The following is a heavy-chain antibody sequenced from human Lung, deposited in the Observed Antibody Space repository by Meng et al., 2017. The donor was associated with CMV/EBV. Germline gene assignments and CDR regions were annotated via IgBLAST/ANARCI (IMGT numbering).Heavy chain of an antibody. CDR1: GGSIRSSTYY. Sequence: RDSGSGLLTPPDTLSPPCSVSGGSIRSSTYYWAWIRQPPGKGLEWIGSLYDSGSTYYHPSLKSRVTISVDTSKTYFSLKLRSVTAADTAVYYCARDLEYWGQGTLVTVSS. J-gene: IGHJ4*02. D-gene: IGHD1-1*01. CDR2: LYDSGST. V-gene: IGHV4-39*07. CDR3: ARDLEY.